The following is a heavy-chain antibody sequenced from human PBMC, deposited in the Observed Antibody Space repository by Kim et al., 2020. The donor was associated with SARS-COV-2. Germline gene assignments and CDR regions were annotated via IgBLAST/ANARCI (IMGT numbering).Heavy chain of an antibody. J-gene: IGHJ4*02. V-gene: IGHV4-39*01. Sequence: SETLSLTCTVSGGSISSSSYYWGWIRQPPGKGLEWIGSIYYSGSTYYNPSLKSRVTISVDTSKNQFSLKLSSVTAADTAVYYCARHFIAARSIAVAGTVSPFDYWGQGTLVTVSS. CDR1: GGSISSSSYY. D-gene: IGHD6-19*01. CDR2: IYYSGST. CDR3: ARHFIAARSIAVAGTVSPFDY.